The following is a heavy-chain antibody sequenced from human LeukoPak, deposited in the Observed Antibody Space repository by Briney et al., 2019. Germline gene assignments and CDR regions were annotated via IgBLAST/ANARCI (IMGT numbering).Heavy chain of an antibody. V-gene: IGHV4-61*02. CDR3: ARDQRRPKPGSIAAAGTGYYYYMDV. D-gene: IGHD6-13*01. CDR1: GGSISSGSYY. Sequence: SQTLSLTCTVSGGSISSGSYYWSWIRQPAGKGLEWIARIYTSGSTNYNPSLKSRVTISVDTSKNQFSLKLSSVTAADTAVYYCARDQRRPKPGSIAAAGTGYYYYMDVWGKGTTVTVSS. CDR2: IYTSGST. J-gene: IGHJ6*03.